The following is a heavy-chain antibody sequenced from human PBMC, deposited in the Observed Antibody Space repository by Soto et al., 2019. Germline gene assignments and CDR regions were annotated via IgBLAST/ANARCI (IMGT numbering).Heavy chain of an antibody. D-gene: IGHD1-1*01. CDR1: GNSFTDYW. V-gene: IGHV5-10-1*01. CDR3: ARRFNWNDDHHFYGMDV. CDR2: IDPTDSYT. Sequence: GESLKISCKGSGNSFTDYWISWVRQMPGKGLEWMGKIDPTDSYTNYSPSFQGHVTISADKSSSIVYLQWSSLKASDTAMYYCARRFNWNDDHHFYGMDVWGQGTTVTVSS. J-gene: IGHJ6*02.